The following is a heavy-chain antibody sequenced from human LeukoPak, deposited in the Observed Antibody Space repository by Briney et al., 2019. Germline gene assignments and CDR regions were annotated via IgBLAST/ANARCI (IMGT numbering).Heavy chain of an antibody. D-gene: IGHD1-26*01. CDR2: IWYDGSNK. CDR3: ARLGWELGNWDY. V-gene: IGHV3-33*01. Sequence: GGSLRLSCAASGFTFSSYGMHWVRQAPGKGLDWVAVIWYDGSNKYYADSVKGRFTISRDNSKNTLYLQMNSLRAEDTAVYYCARLGWELGNWDYWGQGTLVTVSS. J-gene: IGHJ4*02. CDR1: GFTFSSYG.